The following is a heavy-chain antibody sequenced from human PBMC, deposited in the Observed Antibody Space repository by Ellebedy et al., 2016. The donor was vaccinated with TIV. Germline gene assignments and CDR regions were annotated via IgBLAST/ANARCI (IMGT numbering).Heavy chain of an antibody. V-gene: IGHV3-23*01. Sequence: GESLKISXVASGFSFSYYALAWVRQAPGKGLEWVSAISGVGDNTAYADSVKGRFTVSRDNSKNTVYLQIKSLRVEDSAVYYCVRDPVAHTGPLTLYDYYMDVWGKGTTVTVSS. CDR3: VRDPVAHTGPLTLYDYYMDV. J-gene: IGHJ6*03. CDR2: ISGVGDNT. CDR1: GFSFSYYA. D-gene: IGHD3-10*01.